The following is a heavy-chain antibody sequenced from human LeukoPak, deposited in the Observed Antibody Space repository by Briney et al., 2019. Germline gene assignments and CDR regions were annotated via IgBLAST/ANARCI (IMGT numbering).Heavy chain of an antibody. D-gene: IGHD3-9*01. V-gene: IGHV3-21*01. CDR2: ISSSSSYI. J-gene: IGHJ4*02. CDR1: GFTFSSYS. CDR3: ARVVRDILTGYYTHNDY. Sequence: GGSLRLSCAASGFTFSSYSMNWVRQAPGKGLEWVSSISSSSSYIYYADSVKGRFTISRDNAKNSLYLQMNSLRAEDTAVYYCARVVRDILTGYYTHNDYWGQGTLVTVSS.